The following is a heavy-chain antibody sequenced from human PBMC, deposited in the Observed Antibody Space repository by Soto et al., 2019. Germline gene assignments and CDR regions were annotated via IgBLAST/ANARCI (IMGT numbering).Heavy chain of an antibody. V-gene: IGHV5-10-1*01. D-gene: IGHD3-22*01. CDR1: GYSFTSYW. J-gene: IGHJ6*02. CDR3: ARDDSSGYYHSSMDV. Sequence: GESLKISCKGSGYSFTSYWISWVRQMPGKGLEWVGRIDPSDSYTNYSPSFQGHVTISADKSISTAYLQWSSLKASDTAMYYCARDDSSGYYHSSMDVWGQGTTVTVSS. CDR2: IDPSDSYT.